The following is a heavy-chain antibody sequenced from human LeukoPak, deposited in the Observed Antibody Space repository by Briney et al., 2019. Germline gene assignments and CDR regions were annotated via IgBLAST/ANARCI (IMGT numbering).Heavy chain of an antibody. Sequence: GASVKVSCKASGGTFSSYAISWVRQAPGQGLEWMGGIIPIFGTANYAQKFQGRVTITTDESTSTAYMELSSLRSEDTAVYYCRIMITFGGVIPQYYFDYWGQGTLVTVSS. CDR1: GGTFSSYA. D-gene: IGHD3-16*02. V-gene: IGHV1-69*05. CDR3: RIMITFGGVIPQYYFDY. J-gene: IGHJ4*02. CDR2: IIPIFGTA.